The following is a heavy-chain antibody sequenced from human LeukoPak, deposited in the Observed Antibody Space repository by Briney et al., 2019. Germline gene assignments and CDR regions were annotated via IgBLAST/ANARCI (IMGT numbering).Heavy chain of an antibody. J-gene: IGHJ4*02. D-gene: IGHD2-21*02. CDR2: ISYDGSNK. V-gene: IGHV3-30*18. Sequence: GGSLRLSCAASGFTFSSYGMHWVRQAPGKGLEWVAVISYDGSNKYYADSVKGRFTISRDNSKNTLYLQMNSLRAEDTAVYYCAKPEGPYCGGDCTHYYFDYWGQGTLVTVSS. CDR3: AKPEGPYCGGDCTHYYFDY. CDR1: GFTFSSYG.